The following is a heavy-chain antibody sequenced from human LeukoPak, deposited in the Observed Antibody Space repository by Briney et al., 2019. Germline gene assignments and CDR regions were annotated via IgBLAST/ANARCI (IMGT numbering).Heavy chain of an antibody. CDR2: IRSKAYGGTT. CDR1: GFTFSSSA. Sequence: PGGSLRLSCAASGFTFSSSAMSWVRQTPGKGLEWVGFIRSKAYGGTTEYAASVKGRFTISRDDSKSIAYLQMNSLKTEDTAVYYCTRDLWFGELFYDYWGQGTLVTVSS. D-gene: IGHD3-10*01. V-gene: IGHV3-49*04. CDR3: TRDLWFGELFYDY. J-gene: IGHJ4*02.